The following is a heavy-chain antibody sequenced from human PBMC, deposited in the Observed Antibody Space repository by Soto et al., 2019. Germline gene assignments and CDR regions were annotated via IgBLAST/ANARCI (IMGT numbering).Heavy chain of an antibody. CDR3: ARDGQWLPRDGLRSSYYFDY. CDR2: IWYDGGNK. D-gene: IGHD6-19*01. Sequence: GGSLRLSCAASGVHFSSYVMHWVRQAPGKGLEWVAVIWYDGGNKYYADSVKGRFTISRDNSKNTLYLQMNSLRAEDTAVYYCARDGQWLPRDGLRSSYYFDYWGQGTLVTVSS. J-gene: IGHJ4*02. CDR1: GVHFSSYV. V-gene: IGHV3-33*01.